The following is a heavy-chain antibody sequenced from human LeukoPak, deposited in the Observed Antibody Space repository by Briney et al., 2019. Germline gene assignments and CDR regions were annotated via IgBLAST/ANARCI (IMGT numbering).Heavy chain of an antibody. D-gene: IGHD3-22*01. CDR1: GFTFSSYE. CDR2: ISSSGSAI. CDR3: AKGGYFYDSSDAY. Sequence: GGSLRLSCAASGFTFSSYEMNWVRQAPGKGLEWLSYISSSGSAIYYADSVKGRFTISRDNAKNSLYLQMNSLRAEDTAVYYCAKGGYFYDSSDAYWGQGTLVTVSP. J-gene: IGHJ4*02. V-gene: IGHV3-48*03.